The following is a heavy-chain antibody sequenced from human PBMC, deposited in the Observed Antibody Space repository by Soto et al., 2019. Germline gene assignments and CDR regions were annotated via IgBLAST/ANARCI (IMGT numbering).Heavy chain of an antibody. Sequence: VGSLRLSCTASGLPHSGFAMMWVRQAPGKGLECVSGIYGNGGGIEYADSVKGRFTISRDNSKNTVYLQMTDLRADDTAVYYCAKDAVYNDGLWLMDHWGQGTQVTVSS. D-gene: IGHD2-21*01. CDR1: GLPHSGFA. CDR3: AKDAVYNDGLWLMDH. CDR2: IYGNGGGI. J-gene: IGHJ4*02. V-gene: IGHV3-23*01.